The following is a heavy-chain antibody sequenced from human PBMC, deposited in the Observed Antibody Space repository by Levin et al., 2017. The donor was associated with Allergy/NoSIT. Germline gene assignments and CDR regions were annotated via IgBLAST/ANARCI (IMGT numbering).Heavy chain of an antibody. Sequence: RGESLKISCKASRYIFSDYFIHWVRQAPGQGLEWMGWINPHSGDTKYAQEFQGRVTMTRDTSINTAYMELTRLTSDDTAVYYCARDLYNDDSVFGYWGQGTLVNVFS. CDR2: INPHSGDT. V-gene: IGHV1-2*02. CDR3: ARDLYNDDSVFGY. J-gene: IGHJ4*02. D-gene: IGHD3-22*01. CDR1: RYIFSDYF.